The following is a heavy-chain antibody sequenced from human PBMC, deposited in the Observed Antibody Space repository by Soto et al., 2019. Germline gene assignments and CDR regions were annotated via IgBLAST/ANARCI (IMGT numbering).Heavy chain of an antibody. Sequence: SETLSLTCTVSGGSISSYYWSWIRQPAGKGLEWIGRIYTSGSTNYNPSLKSRVTMSVDTSKNQFSLKLSSVTAADTTVYYCARDSPPTGYQYYYYYGMDVWGQGTTVTVSS. D-gene: IGHD3-9*01. CDR1: GGSISSYY. CDR3: ARDSPPTGYQYYYYYGMDV. J-gene: IGHJ6*02. CDR2: IYTSGST. V-gene: IGHV4-4*07.